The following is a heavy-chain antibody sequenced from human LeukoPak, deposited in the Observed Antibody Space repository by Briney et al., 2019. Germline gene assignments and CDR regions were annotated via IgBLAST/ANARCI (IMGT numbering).Heavy chain of an antibody. CDR1: GYTFTSYA. J-gene: IGHJ5*02. CDR3: ARDGDSGAYNWFDP. CDR2: INTNTGNP. Sequence: ASVKVSCKASGYTFTSYAMNWVRQAPGQGLEWMGWINTNTGNPTYAQGVAGRFVFSLDTSVSTAYLQISSLKAEDTAVYYCARDGDSGAYNWFDPWGQGTLVTVSS. V-gene: IGHV7-4-1*02. D-gene: IGHD6-25*01.